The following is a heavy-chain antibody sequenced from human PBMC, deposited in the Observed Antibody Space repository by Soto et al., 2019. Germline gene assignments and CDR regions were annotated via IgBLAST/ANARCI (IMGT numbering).Heavy chain of an antibody. CDR2: ISYDGSNK. CDR3: AKDYIVPTSAIPSSGYRIESPFDY. Sequence: GGSLRLSCAASGFTFSSYGMHWVRQAPGKGLEWVAVISYDGSNKYYADSVKGRFTISRDNSKNTLYLQMNSLRAEDTAAYYCAKDYIVPTSAIPSSGYRIESPFDYWGQGTLVTVSS. D-gene: IGHD3-22*01. V-gene: IGHV3-30*18. J-gene: IGHJ4*02. CDR1: GFTFSSYG.